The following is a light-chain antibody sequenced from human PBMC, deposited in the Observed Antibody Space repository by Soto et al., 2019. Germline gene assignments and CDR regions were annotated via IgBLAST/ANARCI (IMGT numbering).Light chain of an antibody. CDR3: QSCGTSFQV. CDR2: LNNDGSH. Sequence: QSVLTQPPSASASLGDSVTLSCTRTSGHSGYAIVWHQKQPEKGPRSLMDLNNDGSHTKGDGIPDRFSGSSSWAARYLIISGLQSEDEADYYCQSCGTSFQVFGGGTKLTVL. V-gene: IGLV4-69*01. J-gene: IGLJ2*01. CDR1: SGHSGYA.